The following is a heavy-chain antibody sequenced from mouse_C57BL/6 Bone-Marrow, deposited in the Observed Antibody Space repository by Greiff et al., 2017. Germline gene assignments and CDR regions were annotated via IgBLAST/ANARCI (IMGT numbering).Heavy chain of an antibody. J-gene: IGHJ4*01. D-gene: IGHD1-1*01. CDR3: ARYYYGSDYAMDY. CDR2: IRNKANGYTT. Sequence: EVQRVESGGGLVQPGGSLSLSCAASGFTFTDYYMSWVRQPPGKALEWLGFIRNKANGYTTEYSASVKGRFTISRDNSQSILYLQKNALRAEDSATYYGARYYYGSDYAMDYWGQGTSVTVSS. V-gene: IGHV7-3*01. CDR1: GFTFTDYY.